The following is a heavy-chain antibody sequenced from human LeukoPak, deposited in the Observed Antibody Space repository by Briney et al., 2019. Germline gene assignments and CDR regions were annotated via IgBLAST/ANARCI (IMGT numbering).Heavy chain of an antibody. D-gene: IGHD3-3*01. CDR2: IIPIFGTA. CDR1: GGTFSSYA. J-gene: IGHJ4*02. V-gene: IGHV1-69*13. Sequence: VKVSCKASGGTFSSYAISWVRQAPGQGLKWMGGIIPIFGTANYAQKFQCRVTITADESTSTAYMELSSLRSEDTAVYYCARARHTIFDYFDYWGQGTLVTVSS. CDR3: ARARHTIFDYFDY.